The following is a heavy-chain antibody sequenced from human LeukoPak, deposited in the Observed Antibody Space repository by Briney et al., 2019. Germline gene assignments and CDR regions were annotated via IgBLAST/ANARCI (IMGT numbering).Heavy chain of an antibody. CDR1: GDSVSSNSAA. CDR2: TYYRSKWYN. D-gene: IGHD3-3*01. J-gene: IGHJ5*02. V-gene: IGHV6-1*01. CDR3: AVGHTQSKDYDFWSGHFDQ. Sequence: SQTLSLTCAISGDSVSSNSAAWNWIRQSPSRGLEWLGRTYYRSKWYNDYAVSVKSRITINPDTSKNQFSLQLNSVTPEDTAVYYCAVGHTQSKDYDFWSGHFDQWGQGTLVTVSS.